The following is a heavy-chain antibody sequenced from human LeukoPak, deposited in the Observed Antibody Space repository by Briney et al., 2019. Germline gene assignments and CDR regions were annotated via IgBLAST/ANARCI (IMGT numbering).Heavy chain of an antibody. V-gene: IGHV4-61*02. CDR3: AGGAYGSGSYAKWFDP. Sequence: SQTLSLTCTVSGGSISSDLYYWSWIRQPAGKGLEWIGRIYSSGTTNYNPSLKSRVTISVERSKNQVSLMLNSVTAADTAVYYCAGGAYGSGSYAKWFDPWGQGTPVIVSS. J-gene: IGHJ5*02. CDR1: GGSISSDLYY. D-gene: IGHD3-10*01. CDR2: IYSSGTT.